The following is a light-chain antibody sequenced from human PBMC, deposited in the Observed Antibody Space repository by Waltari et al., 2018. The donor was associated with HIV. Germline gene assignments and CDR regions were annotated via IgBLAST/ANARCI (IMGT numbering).Light chain of an antibody. CDR2: AAS. Sequence: AIQITQSPSSLSAYVGARVTITCRARRDIRRVVGWYQQKPGNAPKLMIFAASSLQPGVPSRFSGSGSGTEFTLTISYLQPEDFATYYCLQDYFYPLTFGGGTKVEIK. J-gene: IGKJ4*01. V-gene: IGKV1-6*01. CDR1: RDIRRV. CDR3: LQDYFYPLT.